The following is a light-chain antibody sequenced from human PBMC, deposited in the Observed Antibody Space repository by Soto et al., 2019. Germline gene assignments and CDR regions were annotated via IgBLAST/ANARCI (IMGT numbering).Light chain of an antibody. CDR1: SSNIGAGYD. J-gene: IGLJ2*01. CDR3: QSYDSRLRVSV. Sequence: QSVLTQPPSVSGAPGQRVTISCTGSSSNIGAGYDVHWYQQLPGTAPKLLIYGNSNRPSGVPDRFSGAKSGTSASLAITGLQAEEEADYYCQSYDSRLRVSVFGGGTQLTVL. CDR2: GNS. V-gene: IGLV1-40*01.